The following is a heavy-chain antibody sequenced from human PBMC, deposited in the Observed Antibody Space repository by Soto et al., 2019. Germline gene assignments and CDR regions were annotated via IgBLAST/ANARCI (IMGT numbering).Heavy chain of an antibody. CDR2: ISSSGSTI. CDR3: ARDIMYDYIWGSYRPNQYYFDY. Sequence: GGSLRLSCAASGFTFSDYYMSWIRQAPGKGLEWVSYISSSGSTIYYADSVKGRFTISRDNAKNSLYLQMNSLRAEDTAVYYCARDIMYDYIWGSYRPNQYYFDYWGQGTLLTVSS. D-gene: IGHD3-16*02. J-gene: IGHJ4*02. V-gene: IGHV3-11*01. CDR1: GFTFSDYY.